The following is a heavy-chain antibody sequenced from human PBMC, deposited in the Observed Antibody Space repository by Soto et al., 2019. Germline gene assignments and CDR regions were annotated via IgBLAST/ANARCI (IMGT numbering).Heavy chain of an antibody. CDR1: GGSISSGDYY. Sequence: QVQLQESGPGLVKPSQTLSLTCTVSGGSISSGDYYWSWIRQPPGKGLEWIGYIYYSGSTYYNPSLESRVTISVDTSKNQFSLKLSSVTAADTAVYYCASSYGDHIYYYDYGMDVWGQGTTVTVSS. D-gene: IGHD4-17*01. J-gene: IGHJ6*02. V-gene: IGHV4-30-4*01. CDR3: ASSYGDHIYYYDYGMDV. CDR2: IYYSGST.